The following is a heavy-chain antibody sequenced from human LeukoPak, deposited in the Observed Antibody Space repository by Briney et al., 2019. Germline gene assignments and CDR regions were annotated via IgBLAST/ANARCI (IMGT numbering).Heavy chain of an antibody. CDR1: GGSISSGGYY. J-gene: IGHJ6*03. V-gene: IGHV4-31*03. Sequence: SQTLSLTCTVPGGSISSGGYYWSWIRQHPGKGLEWIGYIYYSGSTYYNPSLKSRVTISVDTSKNQFSLKLSSVTAADTAVYLCGKVGPEYALHQIFMGVLGKGTTVTVSS. D-gene: IGHD2-2*01. CDR3: GKVGPEYALHQIFMGV. CDR2: IYYSGST.